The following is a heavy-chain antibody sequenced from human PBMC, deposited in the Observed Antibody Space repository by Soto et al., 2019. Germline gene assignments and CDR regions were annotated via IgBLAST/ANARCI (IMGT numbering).Heavy chain of an antibody. Sequence: PSETLSLTCTVSGGSISSSSYYWGWIRQPPGKGLEWIGSIYYSGSTYYNPSLKSRVTISVDTSKNQFSLKLSSVTAADTAVYYCERGRKLRVGDYDYWGQGTLVTVSS. V-gene: IGHV4-39*01. J-gene: IGHJ4*02. D-gene: IGHD4-17*01. CDR3: ERGRKLRVGDYDY. CDR1: GGSISSSSYY. CDR2: IYYSGST.